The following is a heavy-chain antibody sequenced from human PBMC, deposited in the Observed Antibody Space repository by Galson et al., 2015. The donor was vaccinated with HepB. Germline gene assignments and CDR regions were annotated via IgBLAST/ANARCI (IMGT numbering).Heavy chain of an antibody. J-gene: IGHJ6*02. CDR2: IVVGSGNT. CDR3: AAGDSGDYYGMDV. Sequence: SVKVSCKASGFTFTSSAVQWVRQARGQRLEWIGWIVVGSGNTNYAQKFQERVTITRDMSTSTAYMELSSLRSEDTAVYYCAAGDSGDYYGMDVWGQGTTVTVSS. D-gene: IGHD5-12*01. CDR1: GFTFTSSA. V-gene: IGHV1-58*01.